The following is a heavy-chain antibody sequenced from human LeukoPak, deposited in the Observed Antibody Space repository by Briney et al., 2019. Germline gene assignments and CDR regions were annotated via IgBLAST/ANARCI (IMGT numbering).Heavy chain of an antibody. Sequence: GGSLRLSCAASGLTFASYAMTWVRQAPGKGLEWVSSISADGTTYYADSVKGRFTISRDNSRDTLFLEMNSLRAEDTALYYCVACSSASCYGDRFDPWGQGTLVTVSS. CDR1: GLTFASYA. CDR3: VACSSASCYGDRFDP. D-gene: IGHD2-2*01. CDR2: ISADGTT. J-gene: IGHJ5*02. V-gene: IGHV3-23*01.